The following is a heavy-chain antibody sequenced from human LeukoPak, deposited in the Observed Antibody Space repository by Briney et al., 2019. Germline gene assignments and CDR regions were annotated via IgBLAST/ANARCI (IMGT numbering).Heavy chain of an antibody. CDR3: ARHYYYDSSTPFDP. CDR1: GGSISNSY. J-gene: IGHJ5*02. D-gene: IGHD3-22*01. CDR2: IYYSGTT. Sequence: SETLSLTCTVSGGSISNSYWSWIRQPPGKGLEWIGYIYYSGTTNYNPSLKSRVTISVDTSKNQFSLKLSSVTAADTAVYYCARHYYYDSSTPFDPWGQGTLVTVSS. V-gene: IGHV4-59*08.